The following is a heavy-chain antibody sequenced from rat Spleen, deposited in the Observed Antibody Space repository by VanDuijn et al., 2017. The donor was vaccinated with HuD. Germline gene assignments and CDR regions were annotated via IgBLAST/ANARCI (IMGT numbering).Heavy chain of an antibody. D-gene: IGHD1-11*01. CDR3: ARSEGVGFAY. V-gene: IGHV5-17*01. J-gene: IGHJ3*01. Sequence: EVQLVESGGGLVQPGMSRKLSCAASGFTFSDHAMAWVRQAPKKGLGWVATIIYDGIDTYYRDSVKGRFTISRDNAESTLYLQMDSLRSEDTATYYCARSEGVGFAYWGQGTLVTVSS. CDR1: GFTFSDHA. CDR2: IIYDGIDT.